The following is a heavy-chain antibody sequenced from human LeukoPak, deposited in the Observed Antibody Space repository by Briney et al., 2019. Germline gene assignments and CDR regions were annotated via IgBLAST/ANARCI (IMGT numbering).Heavy chain of an antibody. D-gene: IGHD2-15*01. CDR1: GGTFSSYG. CDR2: IIPIFGTA. V-gene: IGHV1-69*05. J-gene: IGHJ5*02. Sequence: SVKVSCKASGGTFSSYGISWVRQAPGQGLEWMGRIIPIFGTANYAQKFQGRVTITTDGSTSTAYMELSSLRSEDTAVYYCAAGGYCSGGSCYPFDPWGQGTLVTVSS. CDR3: AAGGYCSGGSCYPFDP.